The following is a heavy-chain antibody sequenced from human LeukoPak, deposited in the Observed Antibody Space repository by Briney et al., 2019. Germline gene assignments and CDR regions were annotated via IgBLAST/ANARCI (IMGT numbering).Heavy chain of an antibody. D-gene: IGHD3-10*01. CDR2: IDPKNGGT. J-gene: IGHJ4*02. V-gene: IGHV1-2*06. Sequence: ASVKVSCKASGYTFIGYYVHWVRQAPGQGLEWMGRIDPKNGGTSYAQKFQGRVTMTRDTPITTAYMDLSSLRSDDTAVYYCVRDSMVSADYWGQGTLVTVSS. CDR1: GYTFIGYY. CDR3: VRDSMVSADY.